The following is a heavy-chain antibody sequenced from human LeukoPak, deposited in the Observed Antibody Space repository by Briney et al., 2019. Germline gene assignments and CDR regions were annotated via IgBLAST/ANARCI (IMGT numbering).Heavy chain of an antibody. CDR3: ARMMYDSSGYYIDY. CDR2: IYHSGST. CDR1: GGSISSSNW. V-gene: IGHV4-4*02. Sequence: KTSGTLSLTCAVSGGSISSSNWWSWVRQPPGKGLEWIGEIYHSGSTNYNPSLKSRVTISVDESKNQFSLKLSFVTAADTAVYYCARMMYDSSGYYIDYWGQGTLVTVSS. D-gene: IGHD3-22*01. J-gene: IGHJ4*02.